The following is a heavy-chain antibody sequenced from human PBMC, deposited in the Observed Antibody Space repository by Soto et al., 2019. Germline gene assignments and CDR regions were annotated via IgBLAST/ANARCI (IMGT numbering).Heavy chain of an antibody. D-gene: IGHD3-22*01. CDR2: IIPIFGTA. J-gene: IGHJ6*02. CDR3: ASSGYYYDSSGYSYYYGMDV. Sequence: SVKVSCKASGYTFSSYAISWVRQAPGQGLEWMGGIIPIFGTANYAQKFQGRVTITADESTSTAYMELSSLRSEDTAVYYCASSGYYYDSSGYSYYYGMDVWGQGTTVTVSS. CDR1: GYTFSSYA. V-gene: IGHV1-69*13.